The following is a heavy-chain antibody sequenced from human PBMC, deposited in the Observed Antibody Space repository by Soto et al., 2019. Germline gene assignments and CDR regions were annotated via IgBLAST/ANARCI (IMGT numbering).Heavy chain of an antibody. D-gene: IGHD2-2*01. V-gene: IGHV3-30*18. CDR3: AKSRDAYNFYFYYGMDV. CDR2: ILYDGSNK. Sequence: PGGSLRLSCAASGFNFSSYNMHWVRQTPGKGLEWVALILYDGSNKYYADSVKGRFTISRDNSKNTLYLQVSSLRAEDTAVYYCAKSRDAYNFYFYYGMDVWGQGTTVTVSS. CDR1: GFNFSSYN. J-gene: IGHJ6*02.